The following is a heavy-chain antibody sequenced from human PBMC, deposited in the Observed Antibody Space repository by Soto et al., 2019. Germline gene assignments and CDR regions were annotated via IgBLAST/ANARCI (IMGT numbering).Heavy chain of an antibody. J-gene: IGHJ4*02. CDR3: ARVEEYNWNYYYFDY. Sequence: ASVKVSCKASGYTFTSYGISWVRQAPGQGLEWMGWISAYNGNTNYAQKLQGRVTMTTDTSTSTAYMELRSLRSDDTAVYYCARVEEYNWNYYYFDYWGQGTLVTVSS. CDR1: GYTFTSYG. V-gene: IGHV1-18*01. CDR2: ISAYNGNT. D-gene: IGHD1-7*01.